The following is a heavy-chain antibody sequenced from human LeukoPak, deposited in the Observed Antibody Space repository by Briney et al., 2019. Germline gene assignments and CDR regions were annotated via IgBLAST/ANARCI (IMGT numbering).Heavy chain of an antibody. CDR2: IKLDESST. J-gene: IGHJ2*01. D-gene: IGHD2-21*01. CDR1: GFTFSTYW. CDR3: ARSKGGAYTGDLDL. V-gene: IGHV3-74*01. Sequence: GGSLRLSCAASGFTFSTYWMYWVRQAPGKGVVWVSRIKLDESSTTYADSVKGRFTTSRDNARNMLYLQMNSLRAEDTALYYCARSKGGAYTGDLDLWGRGTLVTVSS.